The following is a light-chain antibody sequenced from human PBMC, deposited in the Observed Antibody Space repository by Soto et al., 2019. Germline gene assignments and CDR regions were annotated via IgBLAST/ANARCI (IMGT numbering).Light chain of an antibody. J-gene: IGKJ1*01. CDR2: KXS. CDR1: QTIXSW. CDR3: QHYKSDSEA. V-gene: IGKV1-5*03. Sequence: DLQVTRSPSTLSGSVGDRVNITCRASQTIXSWLAWYQQEPGKAPKLLIAKXSTLKRGGPSRFSGSGSGTEFTLTISSLQPDYFANYYCQHYKSDSEAFGQGTKVDIK.